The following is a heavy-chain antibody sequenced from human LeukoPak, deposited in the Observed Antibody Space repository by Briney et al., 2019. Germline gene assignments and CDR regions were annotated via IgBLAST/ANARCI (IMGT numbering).Heavy chain of an antibody. D-gene: IGHD6-6*01. CDR3: ASGFSSSPYFDY. Sequence: GGSLRLSCAAYGFTFSTYCMNWVRQAPGKGLEWVSFITGSSSYIYYTDSVKGRFTISRDNAKNSLFLQMNSLRDEDTAVYYCASGFSSSPYFDYWGQGTLVTVSS. V-gene: IGHV3-21*01. J-gene: IGHJ4*02. CDR2: ITGSSSYI. CDR1: GFTFSTYC.